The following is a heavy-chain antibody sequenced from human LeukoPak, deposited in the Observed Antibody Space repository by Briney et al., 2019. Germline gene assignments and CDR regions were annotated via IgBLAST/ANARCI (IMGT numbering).Heavy chain of an antibody. CDR1: GFTVSSNY. CDR2: IYSGGST. V-gene: IGHV3-66*01. CDR3: ARDSGLYYYYYMDV. J-gene: IGHJ6*03. Sequence: PGGSLRLSCAASGFTVSSNYMSWVRQAPGKGLEGVSVIYSGGSTYYSDSVKGRFTISRDNSKNTLYLQMNSLRAEDTAVYYCARDSGLYYYYYMDVWGKGTTVTISS. D-gene: IGHD5-12*01.